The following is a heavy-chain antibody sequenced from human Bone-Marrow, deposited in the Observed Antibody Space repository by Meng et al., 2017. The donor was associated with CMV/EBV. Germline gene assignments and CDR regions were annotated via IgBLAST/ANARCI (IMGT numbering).Heavy chain of an antibody. D-gene: IGHD1-26*01. CDR3: EKRRDASDFDY. Sequence: GKGKERGKEVKGRGGRKKKEEKVKGRLNIKRENSENTMYLQMNSLRAEDTAVYYCEKRRDASDFDYWGQGTLVTVSS. CDR2: VKGRGGRK. J-gene: IGHJ4*02. V-gene: IGHV3-23*02.